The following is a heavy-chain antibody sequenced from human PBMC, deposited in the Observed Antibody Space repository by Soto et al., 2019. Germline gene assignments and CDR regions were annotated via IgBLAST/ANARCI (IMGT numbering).Heavy chain of an antibody. CDR1: GGSISTVDYW. Sequence: QVQLQESGPGLVKPSQTLSLTCTVSGGSISTVDYWWSWIRQSPDVGLEWIGHIYDGGRTYNNPSLESRVTMSVDTSKSQLSLTLSSVSAADTAVYYCARGPSGDKVDSWGQGTLVTVSS. D-gene: IGHD7-27*01. J-gene: IGHJ4*02. CDR2: IYDGGRT. V-gene: IGHV4-30-4*01. CDR3: ARGPSGDKVDS.